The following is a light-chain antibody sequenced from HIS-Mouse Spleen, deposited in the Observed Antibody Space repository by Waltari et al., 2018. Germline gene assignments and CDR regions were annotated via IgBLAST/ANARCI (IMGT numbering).Light chain of an antibody. CDR3: CSYAGSSTFVVV. V-gene: IGLV2-23*03. CDR1: SSDVGSYNL. Sequence: QSALTQPASVSGSPGQSITISCTGTSSDVGSYNLVSWYQQHPGKAPKTMIYEGNKRPSGVSNRFSGSKSGNTASLTISGLQAEDEADYYCCSYAGSSTFVVVFGGGTKLTVL. J-gene: IGLJ2*01. CDR2: EGN.